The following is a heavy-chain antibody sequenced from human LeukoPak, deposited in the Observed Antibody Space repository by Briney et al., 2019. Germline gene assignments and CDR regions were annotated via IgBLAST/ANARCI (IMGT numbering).Heavy chain of an antibody. J-gene: IGHJ3*02. CDR3: AREVGTVTDAFDI. V-gene: IGHV4-59*01. D-gene: IGHD4-23*01. Sequence: SETLSLTCTVSGGSISSYYWSWIRQPPGKGLEWIGYIYYSGSTNYNPSLKSRVTISVDTSKNRFSLKLSSVTAADTAVYYCAREVGTVTDAFDIWGQGTMVTVSS. CDR2: IYYSGST. CDR1: GGSISSYY.